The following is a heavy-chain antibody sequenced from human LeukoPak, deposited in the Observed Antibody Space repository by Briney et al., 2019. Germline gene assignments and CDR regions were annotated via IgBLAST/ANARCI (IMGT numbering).Heavy chain of an antibody. Sequence: SETLSLTCAVYGGSCSGYYWSWIRQPPGKGLEWIGEINHSGSTNYNPSLKSRVTISVDTSKNQFSLKLSSVTAADTAVYYCARAQPDYGSGDQFDHWGQGTLVTVSS. CDR3: ARAQPDYGSGDQFDH. V-gene: IGHV4-34*01. CDR1: GGSCSGYY. CDR2: INHSGST. J-gene: IGHJ4*02. D-gene: IGHD3-10*01.